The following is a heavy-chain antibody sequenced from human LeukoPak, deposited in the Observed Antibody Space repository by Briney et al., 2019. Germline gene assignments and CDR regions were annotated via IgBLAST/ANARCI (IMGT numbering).Heavy chain of an antibody. CDR1: GFTFSSYN. Sequence: GRSLRLSCAASGFTFSSYNMNWVRQAPGKGLEWVSSITSSSSHIYYADSVKGRFTISRDNAKNSLYLLMNSLRAEDTALYYCVRDELLLWFGELSRPFDYWGQGALVTVSS. CDR3: VRDELLLWFGELSRPFDY. CDR2: ITSSSSHI. D-gene: IGHD3-10*01. J-gene: IGHJ4*02. V-gene: IGHV3-21*01.